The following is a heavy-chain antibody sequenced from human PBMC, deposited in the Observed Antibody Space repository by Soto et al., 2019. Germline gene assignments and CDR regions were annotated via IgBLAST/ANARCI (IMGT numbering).Heavy chain of an antibody. Sequence: QVQLQESGPGLVRPSETLSLTCSVSGYSISGPSYWGWIRQPPGKGPEWIASIYHGGTTFYNPSLKSCITISVDTSNNQFSLKLRSVTAADTAVYYCARVHVMVVAGSTFDYWGHGTLVTVSS. CDR2: IYHGGTT. CDR3: ARVHVMVVAGSTFDY. D-gene: IGHD2-21*02. CDR1: GYSISGPSY. V-gene: IGHV4-38-2*02. J-gene: IGHJ4*01.